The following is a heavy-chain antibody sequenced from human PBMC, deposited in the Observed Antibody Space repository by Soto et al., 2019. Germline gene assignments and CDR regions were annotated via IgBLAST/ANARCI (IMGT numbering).Heavy chain of an antibody. CDR3: ASDSGYGSGSSVNLYLDY. Sequence: EVQLVESGGGLVQPGGSLRLSCAASGFTFGSYWMSWVRQAPGTGLEWLATIHMDGRETKYVDSVKGRFTRSSDNAKRSLYLQMDSLRAEDTAVYYCASDSGYGSGSSVNLYLDYWGHGALVTGSS. CDR2: IHMDGRET. D-gene: IGHD3-10*01. V-gene: IGHV3-7*01. CDR1: GFTFGSYW. J-gene: IGHJ4*01.